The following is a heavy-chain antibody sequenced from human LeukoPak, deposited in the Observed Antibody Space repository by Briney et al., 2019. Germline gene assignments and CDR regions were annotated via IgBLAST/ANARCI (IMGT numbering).Heavy chain of an antibody. CDR2: INHSGST. Sequence: GSLRLSCAASGFTFSSYTMNWIRQSPGKGREWIGEINHSGSTNYNPSLKSRVTMSVDTSQKQFSLRLTSVRAADTAVYYCARGRYLTTLGGAAAGFLDYWGQGTVVTVSS. D-gene: IGHD6-13*01. CDR1: GFTFSSYT. J-gene: IGHJ4*02. CDR3: ARGRYLTTLGGAAAGFLDY. V-gene: IGHV4-34*01.